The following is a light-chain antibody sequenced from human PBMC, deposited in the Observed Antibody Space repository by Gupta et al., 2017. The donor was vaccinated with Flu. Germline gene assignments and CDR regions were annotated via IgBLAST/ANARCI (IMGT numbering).Light chain of an antibody. CDR3: QVWDTTNYRPV. CDR2: DDD. J-gene: IGLJ1*01. CDR1: NISSET. V-gene: IGLV3-21*02. Sequence: GGDNISSETVHGYQQSPGQAPVLVVYDDDDRPSEVPERFSGSNSRSTATLTLSRVEARDEADYYCQVWDTTNYRPVFGAGTKVAVL.